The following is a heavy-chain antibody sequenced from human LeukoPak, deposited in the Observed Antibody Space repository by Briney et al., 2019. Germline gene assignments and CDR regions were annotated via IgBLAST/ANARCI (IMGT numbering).Heavy chain of an antibody. J-gene: IGHJ3*02. CDR2: INSDGSST. CDR1: GFTFSNYW. V-gene: IGHV3-74*01. CDR3: TRRGASTGAFDI. Sequence: GGSLRLSCAASGFTFSNYWMHWVRQGPGKGLVWVSRINSDGSSTSYADSVKGRFTISRDNAKNTLYLQMKSLRAEDTAVYYCTRRGASTGAFDIWGQGTMVTVSS. D-gene: IGHD1-26*01.